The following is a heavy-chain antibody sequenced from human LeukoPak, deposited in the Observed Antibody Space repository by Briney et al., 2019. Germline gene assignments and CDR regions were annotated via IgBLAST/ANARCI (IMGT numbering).Heavy chain of an antibody. V-gene: IGHV1-69*05. CDR3: AREKEIQLWLQAPRYYFDY. CDR1: GYTFTSYG. CDR2: IIPIFGTA. J-gene: IGHJ4*02. Sequence: SVKVSCKTSGYTFTSYGISWVRQAPGQGLEWMGGIIPIFGTANYAQKFQGRVTITTDESTSTAYMELSSLRSEDTAVYYCAREKEIQLWLQAPRYYFDYWGQGTLVTVSS. D-gene: IGHD5-18*01.